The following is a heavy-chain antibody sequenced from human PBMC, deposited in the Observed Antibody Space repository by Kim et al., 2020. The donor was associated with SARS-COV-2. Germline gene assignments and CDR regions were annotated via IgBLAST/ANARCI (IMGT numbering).Heavy chain of an antibody. CDR2: ISAYNGNT. D-gene: IGHD3-3*01. V-gene: IGHV1-18*01. Sequence: ASVKVSCKASGYTFTSYGISWVRQAPGQGLEWMGWISAYNGNTNYAQKLLGRVTMTTDTSTSTAYMELRSLRSDDTAVYYCARERDDSIFGVVTFDYWGQGTLVTVSS. CDR1: GYTFTSYG. J-gene: IGHJ4*02. CDR3: ARERDDSIFGVVTFDY.